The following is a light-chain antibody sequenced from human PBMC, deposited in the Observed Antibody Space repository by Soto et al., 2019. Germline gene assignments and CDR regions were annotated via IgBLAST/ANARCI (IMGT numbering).Light chain of an antibody. CDR3: RSYIASSTNHYV. J-gene: IGLJ1*01. Sequence: QSALTQPASLSGSPGQSITISCTGTSSDVGGYNYVSWYQQHPGKAPKLMIYDVSNRPSGVSNRFSGSKSGNTASLTISGLQAEDESYYYWRSYIASSTNHYVFGTGTKVTVL. CDR1: SSDVGGYNY. V-gene: IGLV2-14*03. CDR2: DVS.